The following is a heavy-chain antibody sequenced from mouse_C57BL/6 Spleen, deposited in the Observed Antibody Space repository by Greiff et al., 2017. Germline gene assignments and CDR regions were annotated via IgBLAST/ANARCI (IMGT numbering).Heavy chain of an antibody. D-gene: IGHD2-3*01. V-gene: IGHV1-81*01. CDR2: IYPRSGNT. CDR3: ARWLYDGYFFDV. Sequence: QVQLQQSGAELARPGASVKLSCKASGYTFTSYGISWVKQRTGQGLEWIGEIYPRSGNTYYTEKFKGKATLTADKSSSTAYMELRSLTSEDSAVYFCARWLYDGYFFDVWGTGTTVTVAS. CDR1: GYTFTSYG. J-gene: IGHJ1*03.